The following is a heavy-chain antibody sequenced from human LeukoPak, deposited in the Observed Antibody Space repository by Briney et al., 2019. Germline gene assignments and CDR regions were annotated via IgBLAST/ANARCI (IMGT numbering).Heavy chain of an antibody. CDR1: GYTFTKYG. V-gene: IGHV1-18*01. CDR3: ARGDDYGDYWGLY. CDR2: ISTYNGNT. J-gene: IGHJ4*02. Sequence: ASVKVSRKASGYTFTKYGITWVRQAPGQGLEWMGWISTYNGNTNYAQKLQGRVTMTTDTSTSTAYMELRSLISDDAAVYYCARGDDYGDYWGLYWGQGTLVTVSS. D-gene: IGHD4-17*01.